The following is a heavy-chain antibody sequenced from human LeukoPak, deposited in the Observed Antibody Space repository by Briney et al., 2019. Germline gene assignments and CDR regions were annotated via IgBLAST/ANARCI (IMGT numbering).Heavy chain of an antibody. J-gene: IGHJ3*02. Sequence: SVTVSCKASGGTFSSYAISWVRQAPGQGLEWMGRIIPILGIANYAQKFQGRVTITADKSTSTAYMELSSLRSEDTAVYYCARVVGGHLRNYYDSSGYQYAFDIWGQGTMVTVSS. CDR3: ARVVGGHLRNYYDSSGYQYAFDI. D-gene: IGHD3-22*01. CDR2: IIPILGIA. CDR1: GGTFSSYA. V-gene: IGHV1-69*04.